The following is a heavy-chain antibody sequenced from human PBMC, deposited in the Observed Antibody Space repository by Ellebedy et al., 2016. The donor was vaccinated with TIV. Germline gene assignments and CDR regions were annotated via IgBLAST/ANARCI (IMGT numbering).Heavy chain of an antibody. J-gene: IGHJ6*02. CDR1: GGSIYSYY. CDR2: IYTSGST. CDR3: ARLVEKGYYYYGMDV. Sequence: MPSETLSLTCTVSGGSIYSYYWSWLRQPAGKGLEWIGRIYTSGSTNYNPSLQSRVTMSVDTSKNQFSLKLSSVTAADTAVYYCARLVEKGYYYYGMDVWGQGTTVTVSS. V-gene: IGHV4-4*07.